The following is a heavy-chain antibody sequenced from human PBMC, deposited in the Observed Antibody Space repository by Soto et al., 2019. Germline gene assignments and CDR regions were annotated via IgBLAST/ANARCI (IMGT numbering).Heavy chain of an antibody. Sequence: QVHLVQSGAEVKKPGSSVKVSCKASGGAFGSYSISWVRQSPGQGLEWMGGIIPFFGTKYYAQKFRGRVTITAGEATSTVNRELNSLRADDTAIYYCANYCGNSWLGPWGQGTLVTVSS. CDR2: IIPFFGTK. CDR3: ANYCGNSWLGP. CDR1: GGAFGSYS. J-gene: IGHJ5*02. D-gene: IGHD3-10*01. V-gene: IGHV1-69*01.